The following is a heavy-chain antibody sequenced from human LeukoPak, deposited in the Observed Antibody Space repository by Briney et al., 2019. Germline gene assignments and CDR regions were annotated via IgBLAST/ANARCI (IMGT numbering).Heavy chain of an antibody. CDR1: GGSISSYY. V-gene: IGHV4-59*08. CDR2: IYYSGST. CDR3: ARGVGTTNFDY. D-gene: IGHD1-26*01. Sequence: SETLSLTCTVSGGSISSYYWSWIRQPPGKVLEWIGYIYYSGSTNYKPSLKSRVTISVDTSKNHFSLKLSSVTAADTAVYYCARGVGTTNFDYWGQGTLVTVSS. J-gene: IGHJ4*02.